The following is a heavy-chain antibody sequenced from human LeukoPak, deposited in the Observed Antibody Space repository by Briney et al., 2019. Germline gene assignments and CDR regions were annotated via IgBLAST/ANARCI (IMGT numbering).Heavy chain of an antibody. CDR2: IYPGDSDT. D-gene: IGHD5-12*01. Sequence: GESLKISCKGSGYSFTSYWIGWVRQMPGKGLEWMGIIYPGDSDTRYSPSFQGQVTISADKSISTAYLQWSSLKASDTAMYYCARGLVVATMLRLFDYWGQGTLVTVSS. CDR1: GYSFTSYW. J-gene: IGHJ4*02. CDR3: ARGLVVATMLRLFDY. V-gene: IGHV5-51*01.